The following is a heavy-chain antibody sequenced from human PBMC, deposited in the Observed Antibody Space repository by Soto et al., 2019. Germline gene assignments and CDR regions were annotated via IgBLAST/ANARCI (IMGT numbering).Heavy chain of an antibody. D-gene: IGHD3-3*01. V-gene: IGHV3-11*01. J-gene: IGHJ6*03. Sequence: QVQLVESGGGLVKPGGSLRLSCAASGFTFSDYYMSWIRQAPGKGLEWVSYISSSGSTIYYADSVKGRFTISRDNAKNSLYLQMNSLRAEDTAVYYCARDFYDFWSGYYTGYYYMDVWGKGTTVTVSS. CDR1: GFTFSDYY. CDR2: ISSSGSTI. CDR3: ARDFYDFWSGYYTGYYYMDV.